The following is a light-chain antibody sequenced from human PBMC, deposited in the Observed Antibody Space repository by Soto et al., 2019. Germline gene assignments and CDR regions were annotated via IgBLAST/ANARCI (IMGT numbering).Light chain of an antibody. CDR1: SGDVGGYNY. V-gene: IGLV2-14*01. CDR2: AVS. Sequence: QSVLTQPASVSGSPGQSITISCTGTSGDVGGYNYVSWYQHHPGKAPKLMIYAVSNRPSGVSNRFSGSKSGNTASLTISGLQAADEADYYCNSYSTSSTLYVFGTGTKVTVL. J-gene: IGLJ1*01. CDR3: NSYSTSSTLYV.